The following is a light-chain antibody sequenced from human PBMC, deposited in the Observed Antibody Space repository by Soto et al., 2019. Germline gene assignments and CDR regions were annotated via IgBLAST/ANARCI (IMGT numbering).Light chain of an antibody. CDR2: RNY. CDR3: AAWDDSLNGLL. J-gene: IGLJ3*02. Sequence: QSVLAQPPSASGTPGQRVTISCSGSSSNIGSNTVNWYQQLPGTAPKLLIYRNYRRPSGVPDRFSGSKSGTSASLAISGLQSDDEADYYCAAWDDSLNGLLFGGGTKVTVL. V-gene: IGLV1-44*01. CDR1: SSNIGSNT.